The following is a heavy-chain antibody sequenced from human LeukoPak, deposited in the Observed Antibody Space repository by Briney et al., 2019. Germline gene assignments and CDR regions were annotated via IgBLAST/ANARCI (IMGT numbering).Heavy chain of an antibody. CDR2: IYHSGST. CDR1: GYSISSGYY. Sequence: SETLSLTCTVSGYSISSGYYWGWIRQPPGKGLEWIGSIYHSGSTYYNPSLKSRVTISVDTSKNQFSLKLSSVTAADTAVYYCARHPQERGYRLRVSWFDPWGQGTLVTVSS. V-gene: IGHV4-38-2*02. J-gene: IGHJ5*02. CDR3: ARHPQERGYRLRVSWFDP. D-gene: IGHD5-18*01.